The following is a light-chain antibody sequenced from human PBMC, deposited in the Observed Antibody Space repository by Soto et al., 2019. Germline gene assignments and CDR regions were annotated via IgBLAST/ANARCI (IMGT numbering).Light chain of an antibody. Sequence: QPVLTQSPSASASLGASVKLTCTLSSGHSSYAIAWHQQQPEKGPRYLMKLDSDGSHTKGDAIPDRFSGSSSGAERYLTISSLQSEDEDDYYCQTWGTGIHVVFGGGTKVTVL. CDR2: LDSDGSH. CDR3: QTWGTGIHVV. CDR1: SGHSSYA. V-gene: IGLV4-69*01. J-gene: IGLJ2*01.